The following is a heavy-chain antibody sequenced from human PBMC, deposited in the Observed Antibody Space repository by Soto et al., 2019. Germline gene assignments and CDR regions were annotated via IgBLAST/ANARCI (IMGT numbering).Heavy chain of an antibody. CDR3: ARGGRRSPGMDV. V-gene: IGHV4-31*03. Sequence: QVQLQESGPGLVKPSQTLSLTCTVSGGSISSGGYYWSWIRQHPGRGLEWIGYIYYSGSTYYNPSLKSRVTISVDTSKNQFSLNLSSVTAADTAVYYCARGGRRSPGMDVWGQGTTVTVSS. J-gene: IGHJ6*02. CDR2: IYYSGST. CDR1: GGSISSGGYY.